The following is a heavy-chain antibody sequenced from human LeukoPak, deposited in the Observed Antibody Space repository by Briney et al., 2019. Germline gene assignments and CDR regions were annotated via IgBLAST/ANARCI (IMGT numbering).Heavy chain of an antibody. CDR2: IYSGGST. D-gene: IGHD3-16*01. CDR1: GASITRDY. V-gene: IGHV4-59*08. CDR3: ARHWGPNPSNWFDP. J-gene: IGHJ5*02. Sequence: SETLSLTCTVSGASITRDYWTWIRQSPGRGLEWVAYIYSGGSTKYNPSLKSRLTLSVDTSRNQFSLKLSSVTAADTAVYYCARHWGPNPSNWFDPWGQGTLVTVSS.